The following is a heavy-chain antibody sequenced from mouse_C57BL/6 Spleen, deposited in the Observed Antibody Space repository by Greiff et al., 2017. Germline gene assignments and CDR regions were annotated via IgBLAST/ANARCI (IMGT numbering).Heavy chain of an antibody. CDR1: GYTFTSYW. CDR3: GTFDY. CDR2: IYPSDSET. D-gene: IGHD2-14*01. Sequence: QVQLKQPGAELVRPGSSGKLSCKASGYTFTSYWMDWVKQRPGQGLEWIGNIYPSDSETHYNQKFKDKATLTVDKSSSTAYMQLSSLTSEDSAVYYCGTFDYWGQGTTLTVSS. V-gene: IGHV1-61*01. J-gene: IGHJ2*01.